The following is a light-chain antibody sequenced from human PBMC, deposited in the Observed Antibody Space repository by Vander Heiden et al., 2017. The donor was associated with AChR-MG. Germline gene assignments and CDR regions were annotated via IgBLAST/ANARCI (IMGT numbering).Light chain of an antibody. CDR2: GAS. CDR3: QQYSTSPRT. CDR1: QTVTSNY. V-gene: IGKV3-20*01. Sequence: PGERATLSCRASQTVTSNYLAWYQQRPGQAPRLLIYGASSRATGIPDRFSGGGSGTDFTLTISRLEPEDFAVYFCQQYSTSPRTFGQGTKVEIK. J-gene: IGKJ1*01.